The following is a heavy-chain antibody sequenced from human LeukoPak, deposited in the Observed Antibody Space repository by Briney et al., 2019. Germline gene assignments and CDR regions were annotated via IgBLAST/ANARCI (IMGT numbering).Heavy chain of an antibody. D-gene: IGHD5-18*01. CDR2: ISYDGSNK. V-gene: IGHV3-30*04. J-gene: IGHJ4*02. Sequence: GGSLRLSCAASGFTFSSYAMHWVRQAPGKGLEWVAVISYDGSNKYYADSVKGRFTIYKDNSKSTLYLQMNSLRAEDTAVYYCARDFGYSYGRGYFDYWGQGTLVTVSS. CDR1: GFTFSSYA. CDR3: ARDFGYSYGRGYFDY.